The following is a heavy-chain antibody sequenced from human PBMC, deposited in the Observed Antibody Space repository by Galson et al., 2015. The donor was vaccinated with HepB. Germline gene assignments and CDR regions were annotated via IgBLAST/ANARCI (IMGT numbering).Heavy chain of an antibody. CDR2: ISYDGSNK. CDR1: GFTFSSSI. J-gene: IGHJ4*02. V-gene: IGHV3-30-3*01. Sequence: SLRLSCAASGFTFSSSIMHWVRQAPGKGLEWVAVISYDGSNKYYADSVKGRFTISRDNSENTLYLQMNSLRAEDTALYYCARDSAPIGYTYGYLFDYWGQGALVTGSS. D-gene: IGHD5-18*01. CDR3: ARDSAPIGYTYGYLFDY.